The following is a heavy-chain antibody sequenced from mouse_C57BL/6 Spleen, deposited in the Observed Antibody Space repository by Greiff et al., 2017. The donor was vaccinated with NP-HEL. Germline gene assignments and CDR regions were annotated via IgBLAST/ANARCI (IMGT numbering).Heavy chain of an antibody. J-gene: IGHJ3*01. D-gene: IGHD2-3*01. Sequence: EVNVVESGEGLVKPGGSLKLSCAASGFTFSSYAMSWVRQTPEKRLEWVAYISSGGDYIYYADTVKGRFTISRDNARNTLYLQMSSLKSEDTAMYYCTNDGYYEGFAYWGQGTLVTVSA. V-gene: IGHV5-9-1*02. CDR2: ISSGGDYI. CDR3: TNDGYYEGFAY. CDR1: GFTFSSYA.